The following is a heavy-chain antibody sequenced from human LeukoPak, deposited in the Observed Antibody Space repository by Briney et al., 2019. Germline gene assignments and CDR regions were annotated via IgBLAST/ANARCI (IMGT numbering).Heavy chain of an antibody. V-gene: IGHV3-74*01. CDR3: SRSRDSGAFYFDS. Sequence: GGSLRCSFAASGFTLSAYWMHWVRQAPGKGLVWVSRIYNDASSRSYADSLKGRFTISRDNAKNMLYLQMNSLRAEETALYFCSRSRDSGAFYFDSWGQGALVTVSS. J-gene: IGHJ4*02. CDR2: IYNDASSR. D-gene: IGHD2-15*01. CDR1: GFTLSAYW.